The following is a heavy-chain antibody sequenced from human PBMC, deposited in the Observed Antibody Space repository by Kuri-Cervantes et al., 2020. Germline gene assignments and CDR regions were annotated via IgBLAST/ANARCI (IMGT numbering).Heavy chain of an antibody. D-gene: IGHD3-16*01. V-gene: IGHV4-34*10. CDR2: IVNTGST. CDR3: ARANYIWGSYAD. CDR1: GGSFSGYY. Sequence: GSLRLSCAVYGGSFSGYYWSWIRQPPGKGLEWIGDIVNTGSTNYRPSLKSRVIMSVDTSKNQFSLRLSSVTAADTAVYYCARANYIWGSYADWGQGTLVTVSS. J-gene: IGHJ4*02.